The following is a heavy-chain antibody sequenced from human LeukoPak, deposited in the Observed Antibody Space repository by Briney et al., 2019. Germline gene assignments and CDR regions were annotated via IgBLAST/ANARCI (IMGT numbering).Heavy chain of an antibody. V-gene: IGHV4-39*01. J-gene: IGHJ4*02. CDR1: GGSISSSYHY. Sequence: PSETLSLTCTVSGGSISSSYHYWGWIRQPPGKGLGWIGSIYHSGSTYYNPSLKSRVTISVDTSNNQFSLKLRSMTAADTAVFDCASVHCSGGSCYSDYWGQGTLVTVSS. CDR3: ASVHCSGGSCYSDY. D-gene: IGHD2-15*01. CDR2: IYHSGST.